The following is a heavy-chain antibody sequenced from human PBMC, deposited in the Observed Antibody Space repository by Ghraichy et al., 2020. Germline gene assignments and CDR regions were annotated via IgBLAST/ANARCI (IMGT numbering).Heavy chain of an antibody. Sequence: GGSLRLSCTASGLISEGYPINCVRQVPGKGLEWLSYISEVSVSIYYADSVKGGFTISRDNAMDSVFLHMNSLRAKDTAIYYCARDDSSGWFSENWGQGTLVIVSS. CDR2: ISEVSVSI. J-gene: IGHJ4*02. D-gene: IGHD6-19*01. V-gene: IGHV3-48*01. CDR1: GLISEGYP. CDR3: ARDDSSGWFSEN.